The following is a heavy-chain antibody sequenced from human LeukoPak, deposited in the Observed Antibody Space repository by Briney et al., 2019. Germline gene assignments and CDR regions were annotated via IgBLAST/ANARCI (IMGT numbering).Heavy chain of an antibody. D-gene: IGHD3-22*01. J-gene: IGHJ4*02. V-gene: IGHV4-59*01. CDR1: GGSISSYY. CDR3: ARDPGVGYDSSGYLGPCYFDY. Sequence: SETLSLTCTVSGGSISSYYWSWIRQPPGKGLEWIGYIYYSGSTNYNPSLKSRVTISVDTSKNQFSLKLSSVTAADTAVYYCARDPGVGYDSSGYLGPCYFDYWGQGTLVTVSS. CDR2: IYYSGST.